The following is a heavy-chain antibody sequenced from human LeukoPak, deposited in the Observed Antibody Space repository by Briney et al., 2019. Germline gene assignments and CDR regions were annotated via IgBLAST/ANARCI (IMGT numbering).Heavy chain of an antibody. J-gene: IGHJ5*02. D-gene: IGHD6-13*01. V-gene: IGHV4-4*07. Sequence: PSETLSLTCTVSGGSVSRYYWSWIRQPAGKGLEWIGRIYSSGNTICNPSLKSRLTMSVDTSMNQFSLKLSSVTAAETAIYYCARDLATAPYDWFDPWGQGTLVTVSS. CDR2: IYSSGNT. CDR1: GGSVSRYY. CDR3: ARDLATAPYDWFDP.